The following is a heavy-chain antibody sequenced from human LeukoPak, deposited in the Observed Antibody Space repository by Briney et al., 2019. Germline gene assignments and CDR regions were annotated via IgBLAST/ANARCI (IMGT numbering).Heavy chain of an antibody. CDR1: RFTFSSYE. CDR3: AKDHLYDYYGGYRDY. D-gene: IGHD3-10*01. CDR2: ISSSGTTI. V-gene: IGHV3-48*03. Sequence: PGGSLRLSCAASRFTFSSYEMNWVRQAPGKGLEWISYISSSGTTIYYADSVKGRFTISRDNAKNSLYLQMNSLRAEDTAVYYCAKDHLYDYYGGYRDYWGQGTLVTVSS. J-gene: IGHJ4*02.